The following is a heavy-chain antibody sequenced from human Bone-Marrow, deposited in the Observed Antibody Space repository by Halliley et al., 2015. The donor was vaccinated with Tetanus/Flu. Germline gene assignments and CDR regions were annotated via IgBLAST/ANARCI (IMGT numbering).Heavy chain of an antibody. V-gene: IGHV4-4*02. J-gene: IGHJ4*02. CDR2: IYHSGST. D-gene: IGHD6-19*01. CDR1: GGYINSSNW. CDR3: ARDGASAWAYYFSY. Sequence: GLVKPSGTLSLTCAVSGGYINSSNWWSWVRQPPGKGLEWIGEIYHSGSTNYNPSLKSRVTISIDKSKNQFSLKLTSVTAADTAVYYCARDGASAWAYYFSYWGQGILVTVSS.